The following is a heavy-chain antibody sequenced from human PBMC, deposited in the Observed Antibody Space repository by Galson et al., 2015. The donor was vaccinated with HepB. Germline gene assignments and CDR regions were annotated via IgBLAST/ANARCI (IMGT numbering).Heavy chain of an antibody. D-gene: IGHD3-3*01. V-gene: IGHV4-30-4*01. Sequence: SLTCTVSGASISSGDYYWSWIRQPPGKGLEWIGDIYYSGSTNYNPSLKSRVSISVDTSKKQFSLKLRSVTAADTAVYHCARAPQDCDFWSGYGGYFDYWGQGTLVTVSS. CDR1: GASISSGDYY. CDR2: IYYSGST. CDR3: ARAPQDCDFWSGYGGYFDY. J-gene: IGHJ4*02.